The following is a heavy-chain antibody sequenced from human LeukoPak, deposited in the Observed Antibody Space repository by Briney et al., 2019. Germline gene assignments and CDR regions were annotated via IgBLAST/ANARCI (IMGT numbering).Heavy chain of an antibody. D-gene: IGHD6-6*01. CDR2: KKQDGSQR. J-gene: IGHJ4*02. CDR3: ARRGGSSSRRSPIDY. V-gene: IGHV3-7*01. CDR1: GFTFSDYW. Sequence: GGSLRLSCTASGFTFSDYWMTWVRQAPGKGPEWVATKKQDGSQRYYVDSVRGRFTISRDNAKNSLFLQMNGLRAEDTAVYYCARRGGSSSRRSPIDYWGQGTLVTVSS.